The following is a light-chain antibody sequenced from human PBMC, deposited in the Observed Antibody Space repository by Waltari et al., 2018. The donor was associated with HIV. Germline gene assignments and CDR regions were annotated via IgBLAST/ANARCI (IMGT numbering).Light chain of an antibody. Sequence: EIVFTHSPSTLSLSPGETTTLSCWTSQSLGNNYLAWYQQKPGQSPRLLIYDASSRATDIPDRFSGSVSGTDFTLTISRLEPEDFAVYYCQQYRSLPRTFGQGTKVEIK. V-gene: IGKV3-20*01. CDR1: QSLGNNY. J-gene: IGKJ1*01. CDR3: QQYRSLPRT. CDR2: DAS.